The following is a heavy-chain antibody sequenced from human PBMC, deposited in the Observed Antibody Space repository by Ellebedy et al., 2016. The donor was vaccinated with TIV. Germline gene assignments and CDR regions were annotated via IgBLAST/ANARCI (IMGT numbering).Heavy chain of an antibody. J-gene: IGHJ4*02. D-gene: IGHD4/OR15-4a*01. CDR3: ARGYGAD. V-gene: IGHV3-7*04. Sequence: GESLKISCSASGFTFSGFWMGWVRQAPGKGLEWVANIKEDGREKYYVVSLKGRFTISRDNAKDTLYLHMNSLRGEDTAMYYCARGYGADWGQGTLVTVSS. CDR1: GFTFSGFW. CDR2: IKEDGREK.